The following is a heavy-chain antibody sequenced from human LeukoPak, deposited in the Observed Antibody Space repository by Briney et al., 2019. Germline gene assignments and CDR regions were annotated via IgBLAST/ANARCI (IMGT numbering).Heavy chain of an antibody. CDR2: IDYSGST. Sequence: PSETLSLTCTVSGGSISSYYWSWIRQPPGKGLEWIGYIDYSGSTNYNPSLKSRVTISVDTTKNQFSLKLSSVTAADTAVYYCARVDMITYGGVPVQFDYWGQGTLVTVSS. CDR3: ARVDMITYGGVPVQFDY. V-gene: IGHV4-59*01. D-gene: IGHD3-16*01. CDR1: GGSISSYY. J-gene: IGHJ4*02.